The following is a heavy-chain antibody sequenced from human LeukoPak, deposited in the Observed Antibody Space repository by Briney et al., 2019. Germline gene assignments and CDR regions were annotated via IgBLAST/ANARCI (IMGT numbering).Heavy chain of an antibody. CDR1: GFTFSTYW. J-gene: IGHJ4*02. D-gene: IGHD6-13*01. Sequence: GGSLRLSCTASGFTFSTYWMSWVRQAPGKGLEWVANTREDGSEKYYVDSVKGRFTISRDNAKNSLYLQMNSLRAEDMAVYYCAREIAAAGFDYWGQGTLVTVSS. CDR3: AREIAAAGFDY. V-gene: IGHV3-7*01. CDR2: TREDGSEK.